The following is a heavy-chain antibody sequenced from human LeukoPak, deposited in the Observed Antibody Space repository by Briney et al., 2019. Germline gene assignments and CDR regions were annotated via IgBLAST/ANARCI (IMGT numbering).Heavy chain of an antibody. D-gene: IGHD2-8*01. J-gene: IGHJ4*02. Sequence: ASVKVSCKASGYTFTGYYMHWVRQAPGQGLEWMGWINPNSGGTNYAQKFQGRVTMTRDTSISTAYMELSRLRSDDTAVYYCARELGYCTNGVCRHFDYWSQGTLVTVSS. CDR1: GYTFTGYY. V-gene: IGHV1-2*02. CDR2: INPNSGGT. CDR3: ARELGYCTNGVCRHFDY.